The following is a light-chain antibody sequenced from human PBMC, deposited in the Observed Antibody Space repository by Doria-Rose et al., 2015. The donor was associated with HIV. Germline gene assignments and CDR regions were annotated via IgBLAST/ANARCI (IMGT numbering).Light chain of an antibody. V-gene: IGKV3-20*01. CDR1: QSVTSSY. CDR2: GAS. CDR3: QQYGTWT. J-gene: IGKJ1*01. Sequence: DIVMTQSPGTLSLSPGERATLSCRASQSVTSSYLVWYQQKPGQAPRLLIYGASIRATGIPDRFSGSGSGTDFTLTISRLEPEDFAVYYCQQYGTWTFGQGTKVEIK.